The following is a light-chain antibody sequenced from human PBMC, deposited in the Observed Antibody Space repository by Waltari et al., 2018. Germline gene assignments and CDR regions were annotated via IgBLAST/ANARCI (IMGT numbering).Light chain of an antibody. CDR2: DAS. CDR3: QQYANLPLT. J-gene: IGKJ4*01. V-gene: IGKV1-33*01. Sequence: DTQMTQSPSSLSASVGDRVTITCQASQDISENLNWFQQKPGKAPQVLIFDASRSQAVVPSMFSGSGSGTDFAFTISSLQPEDIGTYYCQQYANLPLTFGGGTRVEL. CDR1: QDISEN.